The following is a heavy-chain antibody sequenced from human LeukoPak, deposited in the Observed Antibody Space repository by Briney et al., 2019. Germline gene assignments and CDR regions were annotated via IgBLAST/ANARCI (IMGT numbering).Heavy chain of an antibody. V-gene: IGHV3-53*01. CDR3: ARDYCSGGSCYPPDY. Sequence: GGSLRLSCAASGFTVSNYYMSWVRQAPGKGLEWVSVIHSGGTTNYADSVKGRFTISRDNAKNSLYLQMNSLRAEDTAVYYCARDYCSGGSCYPPDYWGQGTLVTVSS. CDR2: IHSGGTT. D-gene: IGHD2-15*01. J-gene: IGHJ4*02. CDR1: GFTVSNYY.